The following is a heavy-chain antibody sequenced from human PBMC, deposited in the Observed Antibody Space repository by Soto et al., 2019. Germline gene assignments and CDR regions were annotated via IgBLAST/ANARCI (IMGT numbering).Heavy chain of an antibody. CDR1: GFTFSGSA. V-gene: IGHV3-73*02. CDR2: IRSKANSYAT. J-gene: IGHJ4*02. CDR3: TRSYDFWSGYDLYYFDY. D-gene: IGHD3-3*01. Sequence: EVQLVESGGGLVQPGGSLKLSCAASGFTFSGSAMHWVRQASGEGLEWVGRIRSKANSYATAYAASVKGRFTISRDDSKNTAYLQMNSLKTEDTAVYYCTRSYDFWSGYDLYYFDYWGQGTLVTVSS.